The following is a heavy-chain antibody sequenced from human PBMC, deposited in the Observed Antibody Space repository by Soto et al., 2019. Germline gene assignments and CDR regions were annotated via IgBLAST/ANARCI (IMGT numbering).Heavy chain of an antibody. CDR2: ISDSSSYI. V-gene: IGHV3-21*06. D-gene: IGHD1-1*01. Sequence: GGFLRLSCAASDFTFSIYTMTWVRQAPGKGLEWVSSISDSSSYIYYADSVKGRFTTSRDNAKNALYLQMNSLRPEDTAVYYCARVRSTGSGYFDYWGPGTLVTVSS. CDR1: DFTFSIYT. J-gene: IGHJ4*02. CDR3: ARVRSTGSGYFDY.